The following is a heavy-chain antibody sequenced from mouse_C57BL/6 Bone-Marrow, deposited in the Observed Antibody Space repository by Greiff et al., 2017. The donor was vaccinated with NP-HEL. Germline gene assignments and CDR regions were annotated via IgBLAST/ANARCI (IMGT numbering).Heavy chain of an antibody. Sequence: EVQVVESGPELVKPGASVKMSCKASGYTFTDYNMHWVKQSPGKSLEWIGYINPKNGGTSYNQKFKGKATLTVNTSSSTAYMELRSLTSEDSAVYYCALSYYRAPWPLAYWGQGTLVTVSA. CDR3: ALSYYRAPWPLAY. CDR2: INPKNGGT. V-gene: IGHV1-22*01. CDR1: GYTFTDYN. D-gene: IGHD2-14*01. J-gene: IGHJ3*01.